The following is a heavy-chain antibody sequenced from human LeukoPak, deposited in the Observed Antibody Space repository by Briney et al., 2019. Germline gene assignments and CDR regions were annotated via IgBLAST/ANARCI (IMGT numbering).Heavy chain of an antibody. CDR3: ARGVDHGDYRAYHFDS. J-gene: IGHJ4*02. CDR2: ISYDGNNK. CDR1: GFTFSRSA. D-gene: IGHD4-17*01. Sequence: PGGSLRLSCAASGFTFSRSAMHWVRQAPGKGLEWVAVISYDGNNKYYADSVKGRFTISRDNSKNTLYLQMNSLRVEDTAVHYCARGVDHGDYRAYHFDSWGQGTLVTVSS. V-gene: IGHV3-30-3*01.